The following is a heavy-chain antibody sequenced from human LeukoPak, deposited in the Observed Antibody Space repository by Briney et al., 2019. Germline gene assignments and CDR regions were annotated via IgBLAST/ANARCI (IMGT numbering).Heavy chain of an antibody. Sequence: GGSLRLSCAASGFTFSSYSMNWVRQAPGKGLEWVANIKQDGSGKYYVGSVKGRFTISRDNAKNSLYLQMNSLRAEDTAVYYCARGRREPDAFDIWGQGTMVTVSS. J-gene: IGHJ3*02. CDR1: GFTFSSYS. D-gene: IGHD1-26*01. V-gene: IGHV3-7*04. CDR3: ARGRREPDAFDI. CDR2: IKQDGSGK.